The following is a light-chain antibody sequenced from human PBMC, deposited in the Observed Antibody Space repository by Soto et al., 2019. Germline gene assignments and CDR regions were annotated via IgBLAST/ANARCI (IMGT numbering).Light chain of an antibody. Sequence: DIQMTPSPSSVSASVLDMVSITFRASQCISSWLALYQQKPGKAPKLLIDAASSLQSGVPSRFSGSGSGTDFTLTISSLQPEDFATYYCQKANSFPLTFGGGTKVDNK. CDR1: QCISSW. V-gene: IGKV1-12*01. CDR3: QKANSFPLT. J-gene: IGKJ4*01. CDR2: AAS.